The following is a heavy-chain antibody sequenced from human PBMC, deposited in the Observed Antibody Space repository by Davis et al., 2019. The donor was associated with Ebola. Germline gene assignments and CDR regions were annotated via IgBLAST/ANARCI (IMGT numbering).Heavy chain of an antibody. D-gene: IGHD3-3*01. Sequence: GESLKISCAASGFTFSSYAMSWVRQAPGKGLEWVSAISGSGGSTYYADSVKGRFTISRDNSKNTRYLQMNSLRAEDTAVYYCAKGSDEDFWRGYYYMDVWGKGTTVTVSS. CDR2: ISGSGGST. CDR3: AKGSDEDFWRGYYYMDV. J-gene: IGHJ6*03. V-gene: IGHV3-23*01. CDR1: GFTFSSYA.